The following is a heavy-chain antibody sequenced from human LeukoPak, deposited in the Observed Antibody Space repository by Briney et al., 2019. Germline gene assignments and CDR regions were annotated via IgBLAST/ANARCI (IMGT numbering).Heavy chain of an antibody. Sequence: SETLSLTCTVSGDSITSGSYYWAWIRQHPGKGLEWIGYIYYTGGTHYNPSLKSRLTISVDTSENHFSPKLSSVTAADTAIYFCARAPGAFDIWGQGTMVTVSS. CDR1: GDSITSGSYY. CDR2: IYYTGGT. CDR3: ARAPGAFDI. J-gene: IGHJ3*02. V-gene: IGHV4-31*03.